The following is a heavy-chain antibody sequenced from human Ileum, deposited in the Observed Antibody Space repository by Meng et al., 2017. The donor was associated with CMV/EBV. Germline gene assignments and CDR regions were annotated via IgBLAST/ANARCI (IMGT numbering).Heavy chain of an antibody. CDR1: GRNLNRYC. D-gene: IGHD2-2*01. J-gene: IGHJ4*02. V-gene: IGHV3-30*10. Sequence: GGSLRLSCAASGRNLNRYCMHWVRQAPGKGLKWVATISHDGSKTYYRESVRGRFAILRDNSKNTLALQLNSLRADDTAVYYCAAEYQLMNDPYYEFWGQGTLVTVSS. CDR2: ISHDGSKT. CDR3: AAEYQLMNDPYYEF.